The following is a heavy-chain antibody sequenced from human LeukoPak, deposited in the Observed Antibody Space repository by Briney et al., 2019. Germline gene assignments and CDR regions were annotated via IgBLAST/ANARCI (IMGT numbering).Heavy chain of an antibody. D-gene: IGHD3-22*01. CDR3: AKDRPNFYENSGHYYRRDGDS. CDR1: GFTFYMYA. V-gene: IGHV3-23*01. J-gene: IGHJ5*01. Sequence: GGSLRLSCAASGFTFYMYAMSWVRQAPGKGLEWVASMCGTAGCTFYPDSVKGRFTTSRDNSKNILYLQMNSLRAEDTAIYYCAKDRPNFYENSGHYYRRDGDSWGQGTLVTVSS. CDR2: MCGTAGCT.